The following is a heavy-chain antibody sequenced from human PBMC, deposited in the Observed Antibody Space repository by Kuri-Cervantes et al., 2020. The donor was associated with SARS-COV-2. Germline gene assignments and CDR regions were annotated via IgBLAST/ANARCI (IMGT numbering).Heavy chain of an antibody. Sequence: ISCAASGFTFSSYGMHWVRQAPGKGLEWVAVISYDGSNKYYADSVKGRFTISRDNSKNTLYLQMNSLRAEDTAVYYCATGGTYSGYAGGGMDVWGQGTTVTVSS. V-gene: IGHV3-30*03. CDR3: ATGGTYSGYAGGGMDV. J-gene: IGHJ6*02. CDR1: GFTFSSYG. CDR2: ISYDGSNK. D-gene: IGHD5-12*01.